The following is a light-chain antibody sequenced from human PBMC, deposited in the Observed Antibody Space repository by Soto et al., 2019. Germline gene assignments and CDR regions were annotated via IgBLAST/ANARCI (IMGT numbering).Light chain of an antibody. CDR3: QHYNSYSEA. J-gene: IGKJ1*01. CDR2: KAS. V-gene: IGKV1-5*03. Sequence: DIQMTQSPSTLSASVGDGVTITCRASQTISSWLAWYQQKPGKAPKFXIYKASTLKSGVPSRFSGSGSGTEFTLTISSLQPDDFATYYCQHYNSYSEAFGQGTKVDIK. CDR1: QTISSW.